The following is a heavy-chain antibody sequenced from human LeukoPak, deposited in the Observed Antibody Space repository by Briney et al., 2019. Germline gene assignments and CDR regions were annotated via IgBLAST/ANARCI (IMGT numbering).Heavy chain of an antibody. CDR3: ARGEQWLVDAAFDI. Sequence: SETLSLTCTVSGYSISSGYYWGWIRQPPGKGLEWIGTIYHSGTTYYNPSLKSRVTMSVDTSKNQFSLRLRSVTAADTAVYYCARGEQWLVDAAFDIWGQGTMVTVSS. D-gene: IGHD6-19*01. J-gene: IGHJ3*02. CDR1: GYSISSGYY. CDR2: IYHSGTT. V-gene: IGHV4-38-2*02.